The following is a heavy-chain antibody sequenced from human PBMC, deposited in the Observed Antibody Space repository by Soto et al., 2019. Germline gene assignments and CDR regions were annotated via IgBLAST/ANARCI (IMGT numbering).Heavy chain of an antibody. V-gene: IGHV3-15*07. D-gene: IGHD2-15*01. CDR2: IKSKTHGGTT. CDR1: EGAIINAG. Sequence: ASEGAIINAGINRIIQETRKGLEWVGRIKSKTHGGTTDFAAHVRGRFAITRDDSRNLVYMEMNSLSTEDTAVYYCTTDYDTPMVVVGFEYWGHGTLVTVSS. CDR3: TTDYDTPMVVVGFEY. J-gene: IGHJ4*01.